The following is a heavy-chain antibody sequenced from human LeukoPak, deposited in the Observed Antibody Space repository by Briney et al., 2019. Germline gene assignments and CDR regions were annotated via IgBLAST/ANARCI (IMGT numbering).Heavy chain of an antibody. CDR3: ARVYYSSSYDYWYFDL. CDR2: INHSGST. CDR1: GGSFSGYY. J-gene: IGHJ2*01. V-gene: IGHV4-34*01. Sequence: SETLSLTCAVYGGSFSGYYWSWIRQPPGKGLEWIGEINHSGSTNYNPTLKSRVTISVDTSKNQFSLKLSSVTAADTAVYYCARVYYSSSYDYWYFDLWGRGTLVTVSS. D-gene: IGHD6-13*01.